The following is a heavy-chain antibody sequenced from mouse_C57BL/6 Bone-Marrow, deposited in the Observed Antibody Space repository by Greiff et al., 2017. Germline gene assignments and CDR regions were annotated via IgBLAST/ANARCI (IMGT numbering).Heavy chain of an antibody. D-gene: IGHD2-4*01. Sequence: EVKLVESGGGLVKPGGSLKLSCAASGFTFSSYAMSWVRQTPEKRLEWVATISDGGSYTYYPDNVKGRFTVSRDNAKNNLYLQRSHLKSEDTAMYYCARARLRYWYFDVWGTGTAVTVSA. J-gene: IGHJ1*03. CDR2: ISDGGSYT. CDR1: GFTFSSYA. V-gene: IGHV5-4*03. CDR3: ARARLRYWYFDV.